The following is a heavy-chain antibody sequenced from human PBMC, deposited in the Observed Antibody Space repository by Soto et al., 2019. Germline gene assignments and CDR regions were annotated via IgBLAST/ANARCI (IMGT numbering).Heavy chain of an antibody. V-gene: IGHV4-34*01. J-gene: IGHJ5*02. CDR3: ARRGSVAGTYWFGP. Sequence: SETLSLTCAVCGGSFSGYYWSGIRQPPGKGLEWIGSISNSGGTYSNPSLKSRVSVSADTSKSQFSLRLSSVTAADTAVYYCARRGSVAGTYWFGPWGQGSLVTVSS. CDR1: GGSFSGYY. D-gene: IGHD3-10*01. CDR2: ISNSGGT.